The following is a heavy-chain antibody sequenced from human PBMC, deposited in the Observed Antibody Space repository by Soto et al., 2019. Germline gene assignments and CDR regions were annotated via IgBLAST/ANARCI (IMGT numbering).Heavy chain of an antibody. CDR2: ISAYNGNT. J-gene: IGHJ4*02. CDR3: AVDLRYCSGDSCDDY. CDR1: GYTFNSYG. D-gene: IGHD2-15*01. V-gene: IGHV1-18*01. Sequence: ASVKVSCKASGYTFNSYGISWVRQAPGQGLEWMGWISAYNGNTNYAQKLQGRVTMTTDTSTSTAYMELRSLRSDDTAVYYCAVDLRYCSGDSCDDYWGQGTLVTVSS.